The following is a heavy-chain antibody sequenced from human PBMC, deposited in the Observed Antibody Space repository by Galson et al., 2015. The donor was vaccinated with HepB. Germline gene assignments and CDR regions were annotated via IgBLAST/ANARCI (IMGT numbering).Heavy chain of an antibody. Sequence: LSLTCTVSGGSISSNYCTWIRQSPGKGLEWIGYIYYSGSTSYNPSLKSRVTMSLDTSKNQFSLKLSSVTAADTAVYYCAISPDSTDYYYYYMYVWGKGTTVTVSS. D-gene: IGHD2-15*01. CDR2: IYYSGST. CDR1: GGSISSNY. J-gene: IGHJ6*03. V-gene: IGHV4-59*08. CDR3: AISPDSTDYYYYYMYV.